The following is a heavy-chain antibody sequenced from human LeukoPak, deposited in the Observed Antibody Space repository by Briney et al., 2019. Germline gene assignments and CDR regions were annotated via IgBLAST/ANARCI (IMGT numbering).Heavy chain of an antibody. Sequence: PGGSLRLSCAASGFTFSSYAMHWVRQAPGKGLEWVAVISYDGSNKYYADSVKGRFTISKDNSKNTLYLQMDSLRAEDTAVYYCARGPTHSVDYWGQGTLVTVSS. CDR2: ISYDGSNK. J-gene: IGHJ4*02. V-gene: IGHV3-30-3*01. CDR3: ARGPTHSVDY. CDR1: GFTFSSYA. D-gene: IGHD4-17*01.